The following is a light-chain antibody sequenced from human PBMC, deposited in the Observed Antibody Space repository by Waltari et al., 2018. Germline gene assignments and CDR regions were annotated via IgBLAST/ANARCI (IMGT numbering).Light chain of an antibody. Sequence: QSALTQPPSASGSPGQSVTISCTGTSSDVGAYNYVSWYQQHPGKAPKLMIYEVTKRPSGVPDRFSGSKSGNTASLTVSVLQAEDEADYYCSSYADNTWIFGGGTKLTVL. J-gene: IGLJ2*01. CDR1: SSDVGAYNY. CDR3: SSYADNTWI. CDR2: EVT. V-gene: IGLV2-8*01.